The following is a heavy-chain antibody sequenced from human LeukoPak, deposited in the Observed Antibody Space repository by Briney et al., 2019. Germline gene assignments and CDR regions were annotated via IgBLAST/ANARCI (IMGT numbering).Heavy chain of an antibody. CDR2: IYYSGST. Sequence: SETLSLTCTVSGGSISGDYYWSWIRQPPGKGLEWIGYIYYSGSTYYNPSLKSRVTISVDTSKNQFSLKLSSVTAADTAVYYCARCAGGYYGSGSYYPDYWGQGTLVTVSS. D-gene: IGHD3-10*01. CDR1: GGSISGDYY. J-gene: IGHJ4*02. CDR3: ARCAGGYYGSGSYYPDY. V-gene: IGHV4-30-4*01.